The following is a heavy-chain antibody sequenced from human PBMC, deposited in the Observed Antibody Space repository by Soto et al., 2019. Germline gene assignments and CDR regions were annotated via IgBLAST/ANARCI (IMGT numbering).Heavy chain of an antibody. J-gene: IGHJ3*01. Sequence: VHLVESGGGVVQPGRSLRLSCAASGFSFSSYAMNWVRQAPGKGLEWVSVIGGRGNSAYYADSVQGRFTISRDNSKNTLSLQMSSLTADDTAIYYCVREGRGSFDFWGRGTMVTVSS. CDR3: VREGRGSFDF. CDR1: GFSFSSYA. V-gene: IGHV3-23*04. CDR2: IGGRGNSA. D-gene: IGHD5-12*01.